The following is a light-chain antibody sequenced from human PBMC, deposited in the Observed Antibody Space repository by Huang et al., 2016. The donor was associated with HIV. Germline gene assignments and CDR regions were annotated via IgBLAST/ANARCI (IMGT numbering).Light chain of an antibody. CDR3: QQYNNWPPYD. CDR1: QSVKKN. J-gene: IGKJ2*01. CDR2: GVS. Sequence: DMVMTQSPGTLSVSPGERATLSCRASQSVKKNLACYQQKPGQSPRLLISGVSTRDTGVPARFSGNGSETEFTLTITSVQSEDSAVYYCQQYNNWPPYDFGQGTKLEIK. V-gene: IGKV3-15*01.